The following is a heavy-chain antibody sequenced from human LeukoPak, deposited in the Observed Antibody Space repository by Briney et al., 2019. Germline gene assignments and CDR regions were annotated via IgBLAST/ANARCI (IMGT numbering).Heavy chain of an antibody. V-gene: IGHV3-64*01. CDR3: AKDFGRNGIAAAGTLDY. CDR1: GFTFSNYA. CDR2: ISSNGGST. J-gene: IGHJ4*02. Sequence: QPGGSLRLSCAASGFTFSNYAMHWVRQAPGKGLEYVSGISSNGGSTFYASSVKGRFTISRDNSKNTLYLQMNSLRAEDTAVYYCAKDFGRNGIAAAGTLDYWGQGTLVTVSS. D-gene: IGHD6-13*01.